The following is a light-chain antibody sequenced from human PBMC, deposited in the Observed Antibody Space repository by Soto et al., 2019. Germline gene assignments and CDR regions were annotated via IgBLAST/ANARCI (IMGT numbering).Light chain of an antibody. CDR1: QNLLHSNGYNY. CDR3: AQGLATPFT. J-gene: IGKJ4*01. Sequence: EIVLTQSPLSLPVTPGEPASISCRSSQNLLHSNGYNYLNWYLQKPGQSPQLLIYLGSNRASGVPDRFSGSASGTDFTLTINRVEAEDVGLYFCAQGLATPFTFGGRTKVEIK. V-gene: IGKV2-28*01. CDR2: LGS.